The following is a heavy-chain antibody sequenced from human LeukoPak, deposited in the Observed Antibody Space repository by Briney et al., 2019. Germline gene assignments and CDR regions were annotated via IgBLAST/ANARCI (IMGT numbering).Heavy chain of an antibody. Sequence: GGSLRLSCAASGFTFNSYAMNCVRQAPGKGRVWVSYISSSGSTIYYADSVKGRFTISRDNAKDSLYLQMNSLRAEDTAVYYCARDPRVDYGDYAHPFDYWGQGNLVTVSS. CDR2: ISSSGSTI. CDR3: ARDPRVDYGDYAHPFDY. J-gene: IGHJ4*02. V-gene: IGHV3-48*04. CDR1: GFTFNSYA. D-gene: IGHD4-17*01.